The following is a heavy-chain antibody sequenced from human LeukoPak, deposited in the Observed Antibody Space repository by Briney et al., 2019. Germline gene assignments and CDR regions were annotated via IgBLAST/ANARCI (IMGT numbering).Heavy chain of an antibody. CDR1: GFTFSTST. CDR2: ITGGSHYI. D-gene: IGHD1-26*01. V-gene: IGHV3-21*01. J-gene: IGHJ4*02. Sequence: GGSLRLSCAASGFTFSTSTMNWVRRAPGKGLEWVSYITGGSHYIYYADSVKGRFTISRDNAKNSLYLQMNNLRAEDTAVYYCARRGAGFDYWGLGTLVTVSS. CDR3: ARRGAGFDY.